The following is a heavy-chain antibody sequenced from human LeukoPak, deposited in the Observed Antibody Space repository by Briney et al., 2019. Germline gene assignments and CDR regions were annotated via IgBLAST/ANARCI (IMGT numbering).Heavy chain of an antibody. J-gene: IGHJ4*02. V-gene: IGHV1-46*01. CDR3: ARDQEGFDY. Sequence: ASVKVSCKASGYTFTRNHIHWVRQAPGQGLEWMGMIYPRDGSTSYAHKFQGRVTVTRDTSTSTVHMELSGLRSEDTAVYYCARDQEGFDYWGQGTLVTVSS. CDR1: GYTFTRNH. CDR2: IYPRDGST.